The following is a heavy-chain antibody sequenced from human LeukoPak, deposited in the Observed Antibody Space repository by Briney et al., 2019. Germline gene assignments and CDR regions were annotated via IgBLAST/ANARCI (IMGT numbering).Heavy chain of an antibody. CDR3: AKDRAGYYYDSSGYYPDY. CDR2: ISYDGSNK. J-gene: IGHJ4*02. D-gene: IGHD3-22*01. Sequence: GGSLRLSCAASGFTFSRYGMHWVRQAPGKGLEWVAVISYDGSNKYYADSVKGRFTISRDNSKNTLYLQMNSLRAEDTAVYYCAKDRAGYYYDSSGYYPDYWGQGTLVTVSS. CDR1: GFTFSRYG. V-gene: IGHV3-30*18.